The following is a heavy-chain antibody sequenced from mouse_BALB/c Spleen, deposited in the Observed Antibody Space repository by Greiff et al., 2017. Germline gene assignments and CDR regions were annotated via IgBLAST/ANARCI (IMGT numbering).Heavy chain of an antibody. CDR3: ARNWDGAMDY. Sequence: VQLVESGPELVKPGASVRISCKASGYTFTSYYIHWVKQRPGQGLEWIGWIYPGNVNTKYNEKFKGKATLTADKSSSTAYMQLSSLTSEDSAVYFCARNWDGAMDYWGQGTSVTVSS. J-gene: IGHJ4*01. CDR1: GYTFTSYY. D-gene: IGHD4-1*01. CDR2: IYPGNVNT. V-gene: IGHV1S56*01.